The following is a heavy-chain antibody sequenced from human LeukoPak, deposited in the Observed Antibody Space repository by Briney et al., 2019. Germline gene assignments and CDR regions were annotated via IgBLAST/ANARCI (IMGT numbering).Heavy chain of an antibody. Sequence: GGSLRLSCAASGFTFSADAMTWVRQSPGKGLEWGSTISSGADYTYYADSVKGRFTISRDNSKSTLYLQMNSLRCEYTAVYYCAREPNNVVTPAGFAYWGQGTLVTVSS. CDR3: AREPNNVVTPAGFAY. CDR2: ISSGADYT. CDR1: GFTFSADA. J-gene: IGHJ4*02. V-gene: IGHV3-23*01. D-gene: IGHD2-2*01.